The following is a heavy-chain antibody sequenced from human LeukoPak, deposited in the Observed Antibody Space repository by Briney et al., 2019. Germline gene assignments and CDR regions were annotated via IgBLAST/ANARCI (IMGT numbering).Heavy chain of an antibody. D-gene: IGHD3-3*01. CDR1: GFTFSSYR. V-gene: IGHV3-74*01. CDR2: INSDGTNT. Sequence: GGSLRLSCAASGFTFSSYRMHWARQDPAKGLVWVSRINSDGTNTIYADSVKGRFTISRDNAKNTLYLQMNSLRAEDSAVYYCASGVTIWLGNAFDLWGQGTMVTVS. CDR3: ASGVTIWLGNAFDL. J-gene: IGHJ3*01.